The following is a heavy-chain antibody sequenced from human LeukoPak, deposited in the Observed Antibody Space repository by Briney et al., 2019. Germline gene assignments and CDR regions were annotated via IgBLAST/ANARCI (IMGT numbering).Heavy chain of an antibody. CDR1: GGSISRYY. CDR2: IYYNGST. Sequence: PSETLSLTCTVSGGSISRYYWSWIRQPPGKGLENIGYIYYNGSTCYNSSLKSRVAISVDTSKNQFFLKLSSVTAADTAVYYCARHEGRYRAFDYWGQGTLVTVSA. CDR3: ARHEGRYRAFDY. V-gene: IGHV4-59*08. J-gene: IGHJ4*02. D-gene: IGHD6-19*01.